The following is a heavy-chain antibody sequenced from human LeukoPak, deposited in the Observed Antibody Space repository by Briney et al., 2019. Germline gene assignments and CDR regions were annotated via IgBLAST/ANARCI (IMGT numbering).Heavy chain of an antibody. V-gene: IGHV1-69*13. CDR2: IIPVFGTA. D-gene: IGHD3-22*01. Sequence: GASVKVSCKASGGTFSSFAISWVRQAPGQGLEWMGGIIPVFGTANYAQKFQGRVTITADESTSTAYMELSSLRSEDTAVYYCARADRFYDSSGYYRYWGQGTLVTVSS. CDR3: ARADRFYDSSGYYRY. CDR1: GGTFSSFA. J-gene: IGHJ4*02.